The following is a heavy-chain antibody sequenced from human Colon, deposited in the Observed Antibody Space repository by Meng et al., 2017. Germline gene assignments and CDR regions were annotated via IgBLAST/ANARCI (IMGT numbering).Heavy chain of an antibody. D-gene: IGHD4-23*01. CDR1: GGSISSNNW. CDR3: ARVPTTVDPFES. Sequence: LQESGSGLVKPSGTLYLTCTVSGGSISSNNWWSWVRQSPGRGLEWIGEIYQSGSTNYSPSLKSRVTISLDKSKNQFSLKVSYMTAADTAVYFCARVPTTVDPFESWGQGTLVTVSS. V-gene: IGHV4-4*02. J-gene: IGHJ4*02. CDR2: IYQSGST.